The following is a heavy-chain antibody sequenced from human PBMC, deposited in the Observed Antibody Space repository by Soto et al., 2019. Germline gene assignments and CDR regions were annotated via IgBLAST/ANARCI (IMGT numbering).Heavy chain of an antibody. V-gene: IGHV4-31*03. CDR3: AREDRYYGSGSYYKFDY. D-gene: IGHD3-10*01. CDR1: GGSISSGGYY. J-gene: IGHJ4*02. CDR2: IYYSGST. Sequence: QVQLQESGPGLVKPSQTLSLTCTVSGGSISSGGYYWSWIRQHPGKGLEWIGYIYYSGSTYYNPSLKGRVTISVDTSKNPFSLKLSSVTAADTAVYYCAREDRYYGSGSYYKFDYWGQGTLVTVSS.